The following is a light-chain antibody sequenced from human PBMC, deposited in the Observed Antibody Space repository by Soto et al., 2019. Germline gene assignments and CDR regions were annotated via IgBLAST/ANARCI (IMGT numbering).Light chain of an antibody. J-gene: IGLJ1*01. Sequence: QSVLTQPASVSGSHGQSITISCTGTSSDIGSYDYVSWYQQHPGRAPNLIIYEVADRPSGVSNRFSGSKSGNTASLTISGLQAEDEADYYCSSFTSTSTRLFGSGTKVTVL. CDR2: EVA. CDR3: SSFTSTSTRL. CDR1: SSDIGSYDY. V-gene: IGLV2-14*01.